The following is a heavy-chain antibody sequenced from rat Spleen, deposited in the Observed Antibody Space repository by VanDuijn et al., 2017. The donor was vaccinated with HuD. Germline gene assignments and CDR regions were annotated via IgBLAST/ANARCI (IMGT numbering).Heavy chain of an antibody. Sequence: QVQLKESGPGLVQPSQTLSLTCTVSGFSLTSYDMHWVRQPPGRGLEWMGVIWGNGNTHYNSALKSRLSISRDTSKSQVYLKMNSLQPEDTGTYHCARHPPSFGVRGFDYWGQGVMVTVSS. CDR2: IWGNGNT. D-gene: IGHD4-3*01. CDR3: ARHPPSFGVRGFDY. V-gene: IGHV2-13*01. J-gene: IGHJ2*01. CDR1: GFSLTSYD.